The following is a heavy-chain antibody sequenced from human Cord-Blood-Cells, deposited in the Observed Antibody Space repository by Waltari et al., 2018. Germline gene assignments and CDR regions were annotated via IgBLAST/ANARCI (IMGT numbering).Heavy chain of an antibody. V-gene: IGHV4-31*03. D-gene: IGHD1-7*01. CDR1: GGSISSGGYY. CDR2: FYYSGST. Sequence: QVQLPESGPGLVKPSQTLSLTCTFSGGSISSGGYYWNWIRQHPGQGLEWIGYFYYSGSTYYNPSLKSRVTISVDTSKNQFSLKLSSVTAADTAVYYCASYLTTGTGALNWFDPWGQGTLVTVSS. CDR3: ASYLTTGTGALNWFDP. J-gene: IGHJ5*02.